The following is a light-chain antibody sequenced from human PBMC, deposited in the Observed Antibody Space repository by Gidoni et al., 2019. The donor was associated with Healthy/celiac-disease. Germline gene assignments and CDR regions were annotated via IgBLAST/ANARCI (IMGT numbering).Light chain of an antibody. Sequence: EIVMTQSPATLAVSPGERATLSCRASQSVSSNIAWYQQKPGQAPRLLIYGASTRATGIPARFSGSGSGTEFTLTISSLQSEDFAVYYCQQYNNLPPITFGQGTRLEIK. CDR2: GAS. V-gene: IGKV3-15*01. CDR3: QQYNNLPPIT. J-gene: IGKJ5*01. CDR1: QSVSSN.